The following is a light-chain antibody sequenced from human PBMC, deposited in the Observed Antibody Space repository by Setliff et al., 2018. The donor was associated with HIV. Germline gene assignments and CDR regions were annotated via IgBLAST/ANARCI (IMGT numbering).Light chain of an antibody. CDR2: QAT. V-gene: IGLV2-23*01. CDR1: SSDIGRYNL. Sequence: QSALTQPASVSGSPGQSITISCTGTSSDIGRYNLVSWYQQYPGKAPKLMIYQATKRPSGVSNRFSGSKSGNTASLTISGLQAEDEADYYCCSNTGSNTYVSGSGTKVTVL. CDR3: CSNTGSNTYV. J-gene: IGLJ1*01.